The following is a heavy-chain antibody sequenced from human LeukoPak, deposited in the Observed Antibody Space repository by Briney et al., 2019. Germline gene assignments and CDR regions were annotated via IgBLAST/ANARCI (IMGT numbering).Heavy chain of an antibody. CDR3: ARDGITIFGVVWEFDY. CDR2: ISYDGSNK. Sequence: GRSLRLSCAASGFTFSSYAMHWVRQAPGKGLEWVAVISYDGSNKYYADSVKGRFTISRDNSKNTLYLQMNSLRAEDTAVYYCARDGITIFGVVWEFDYWGQGTLVTVSS. J-gene: IGHJ4*02. V-gene: IGHV3-30-3*01. CDR1: GFTFSSYA. D-gene: IGHD3-3*01.